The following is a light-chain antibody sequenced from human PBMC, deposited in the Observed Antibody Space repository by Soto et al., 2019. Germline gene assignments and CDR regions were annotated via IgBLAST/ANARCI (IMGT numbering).Light chain of an antibody. J-gene: IGKJ3*01. CDR1: QSVSSSY. V-gene: IGKV3-20*01. CDR2: GAS. CDR3: KQYGSSPFT. Sequence: EIVLTQSPGTLSLSPGERATLSCRASQSVSSSYLAWYQQKPGQAPRLLFYGASSRATGIQDRFSGSGSGTDFTLTIRRLEPEDFAVYYCKQYGSSPFTFGPGTKVDIK.